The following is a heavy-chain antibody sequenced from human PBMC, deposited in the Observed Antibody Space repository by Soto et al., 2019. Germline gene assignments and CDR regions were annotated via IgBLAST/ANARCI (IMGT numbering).Heavy chain of an antibody. CDR2: INPNSGGT. D-gene: IGHD6-25*01. CDR3: ARVRIAAHWFDP. V-gene: IGHV1-2*02. CDR1: GYTFTGYY. Sequence: AKVCYKDYGYTFTGYYMHGVRQAPGQVLEWMGWINPNSGGTNYAQKFQGRVTMTRDTSISTDYMELSRLRSDDTAVYYCARVRIAAHWFDPWGQGTLVTVSS. J-gene: IGHJ5*02.